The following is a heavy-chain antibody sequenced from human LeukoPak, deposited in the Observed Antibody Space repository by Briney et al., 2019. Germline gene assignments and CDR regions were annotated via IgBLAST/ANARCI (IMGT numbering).Heavy chain of an antibody. CDR3: AGSSGYYYAFDI. D-gene: IGHD3-22*01. J-gene: IGHJ3*02. V-gene: IGHV3-21*01. CDR2: ISSSSSYI. Sequence: GGSLRLSCAASGFTFSSYAMSWVRQAPGKGLEWVSSISSSSSYIYYADSVKGRFTISRDNAKNSLYLQMNSLRAEDTAVYYCAGSSGYYYAFDIWGQGTMVTVSS. CDR1: GFTFSSYA.